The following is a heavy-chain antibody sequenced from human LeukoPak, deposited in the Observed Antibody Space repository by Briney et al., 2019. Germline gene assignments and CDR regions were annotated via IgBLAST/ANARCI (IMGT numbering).Heavy chain of an antibody. CDR1: GFTFSSYW. D-gene: IGHD6-19*01. CDR3: ARGDGYSSGWYYFDY. J-gene: IGHJ4*02. CDR2: IKQDGSEK. Sequence: GGSLRLSCAASGFTFSSYWMSWVRQAPGKGLEWVANIKQDGSEKYYVDSVKGRFTISRDNAKNSLYLQMNSLRAEDTAVYYCARGDGYSSGWYYFDYWGQGTLVTVSS. V-gene: IGHV3-7*01.